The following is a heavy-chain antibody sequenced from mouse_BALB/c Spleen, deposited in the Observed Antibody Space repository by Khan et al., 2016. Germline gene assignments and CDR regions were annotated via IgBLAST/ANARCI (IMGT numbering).Heavy chain of an antibody. J-gene: IGHJ3*01. V-gene: IGHV1-87*01. CDR1: GYTFTTYW. CDR2: IYPGDGDT. Sequence: QVQLKQSGAELSRPGASVKLSCKTSGYTFTTYWMQWVKQRPGQGLEWIGAIYPGDGDTKYTQKFKDKATLTADKSSSTAYMQLSSLASEDSAVYYCARGPRGIAYWGQGTLVTVSA. CDR3: ARGPRGIAY.